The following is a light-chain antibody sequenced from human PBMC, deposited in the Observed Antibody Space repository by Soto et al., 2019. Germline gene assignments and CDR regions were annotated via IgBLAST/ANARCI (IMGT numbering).Light chain of an antibody. CDR3: CSYAGTYTLVV. J-gene: IGLJ3*02. CDR2: DVN. Sequence: QSALTQPRSVSGSPGQSVAISCTGTSSDVGGYNYVSWYQQHPGKAPKLMIYDVNKRPSGVPDRFSGSKSGNTASLTISGLQADDEADYYCCSYAGTYTLVVFGGGTKVTV. V-gene: IGLV2-11*01. CDR1: SSDVGGYNY.